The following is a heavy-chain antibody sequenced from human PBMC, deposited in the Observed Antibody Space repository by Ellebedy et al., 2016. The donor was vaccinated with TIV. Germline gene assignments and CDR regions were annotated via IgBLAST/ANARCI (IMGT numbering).Heavy chain of an antibody. CDR2: ILPANSDI. J-gene: IGHJ5*02. V-gene: IGHV5-51*01. D-gene: IGHD6-13*01. CDR1: GYSFTSYW. Sequence: GESPKISCQVFGYSFTSYWVGWVRQMPGKGLEWMGIILPANSDIRYSPSFEGQVTISADKSISTAYLQWSSLKASDTAIYYCARTSGYSGNWGLDLWGQGTLVTVSS. CDR3: ARTSGYSGNWGLDL.